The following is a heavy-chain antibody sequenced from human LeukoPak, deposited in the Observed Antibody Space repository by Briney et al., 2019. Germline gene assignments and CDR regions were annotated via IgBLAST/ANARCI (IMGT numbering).Heavy chain of an antibody. V-gene: IGHV1-8*01. J-gene: IGHJ5*02. Sequence: GASVKVSCKTSGYPFRNYDVNWVRQAPGQGLEWMGWINPHSGKTGYAQKFQGRVTMTTDTSANTAYMDLSSLRSEDTAVYYCARLSSHYGDYKVDPWGQGTLVTVSS. CDR3: ARLSSHYGDYKVDP. CDR2: INPHSGKT. CDR1: GYPFRNYD. D-gene: IGHD4-17*01.